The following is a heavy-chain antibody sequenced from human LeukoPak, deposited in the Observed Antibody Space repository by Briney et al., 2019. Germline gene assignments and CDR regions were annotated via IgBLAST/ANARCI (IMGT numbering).Heavy chain of an antibody. J-gene: IGHJ4*02. Sequence: ASVKVSCKASGGTFSSYAISWVRQAPGQGLEWMGRIIPIFGIANYAQKFQGRVTITADKSTSTAYMELSSLRSEDTAVYYCARDPPWSSSSGFDYWGQGTLVTVSS. V-gene: IGHV1-69*04. CDR2: IIPIFGIA. CDR3: ARDPPWSSSSGFDY. D-gene: IGHD6-6*01. CDR1: GGTFSSYA.